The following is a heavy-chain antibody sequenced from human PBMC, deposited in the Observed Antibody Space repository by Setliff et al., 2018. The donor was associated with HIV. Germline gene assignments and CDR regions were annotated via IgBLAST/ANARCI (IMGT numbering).Heavy chain of an antibody. V-gene: IGHV3-30*04. CDR2: ISYDGKKK. J-gene: IGHJ6*03. D-gene: IGHD3-16*01. CDR3: ARDGAGHRYMDF. Sequence: GSLRLSCEASGFTFSSYAMHWVRQAPGKGLEWAAVISYDGKKKLYADSVKGRFTISRDNSKSTMYLQANSLRVEDTAVYYCARDGAGHRYMDFWGKGTTVTVSS. CDR1: GFTFSSYA.